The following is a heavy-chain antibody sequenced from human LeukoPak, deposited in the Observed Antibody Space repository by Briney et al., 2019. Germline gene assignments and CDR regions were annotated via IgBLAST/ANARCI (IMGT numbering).Heavy chain of an antibody. CDR2: IIPIFGTA. V-gene: IGHV1-69*06. Sequence: ASVKVSCKASGGTFSSYAISWVRQAPGQGLEWMGGIIPIFGTANYAQKFQGRVTITADKSTSTAYMELSSLRSEDTAVYYCASIYDYVWGSYRPNAFDIWGQGAMVTVSS. CDR3: ASIYDYVWGSYRPNAFDI. J-gene: IGHJ3*02. D-gene: IGHD3-16*02. CDR1: GGTFSSYA.